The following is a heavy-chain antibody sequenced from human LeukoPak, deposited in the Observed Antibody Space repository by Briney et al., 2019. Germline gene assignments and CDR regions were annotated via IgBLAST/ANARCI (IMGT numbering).Heavy chain of an antibody. CDR2: IYRTGST. CDR3: ARGDCSSTICYSPMDV. CDR1: GYSINSGYH. D-gene: IGHD2-2*01. J-gene: IGHJ6*03. V-gene: IGHV4-38-2*02. Sequence: PSETLSLTCTVSGYSINSGYHWVWIRQPPGKGLEWIGSIYRTGSTNYNPSLKSRVTISVDTSKNQFSLKVRSVTAADTAVYYCARGDCSSTICYSPMDVWGKGTTVTVSS.